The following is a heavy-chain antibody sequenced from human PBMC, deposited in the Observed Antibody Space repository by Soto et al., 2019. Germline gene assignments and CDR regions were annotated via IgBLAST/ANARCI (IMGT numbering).Heavy chain of an antibody. V-gene: IGHV4-31*03. CDR1: GGSISSGCYY. CDR2: IYHSGTN. J-gene: IGHJ5*02. Sequence: VQLQEAGPGLVKPAQPLSLTCTVSGGSISSGCYYWSWISKHPVKGLEWIGYIYHSGTNYYNPSRKRRVTIAVDTSKNQFSLKLTSVTAADTAVSYWARGRGNQLLGCFDHWGQGTLCNVSS. D-gene: IGHD2-2*01. CDR3: ARGRGNQLLGCFDH.